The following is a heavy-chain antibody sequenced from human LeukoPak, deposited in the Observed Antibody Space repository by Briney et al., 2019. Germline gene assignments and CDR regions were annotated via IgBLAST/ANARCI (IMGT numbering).Heavy chain of an antibody. CDR2: ISPDGSQT. V-gene: IGHV3-74*01. CDR3: VRSLRSADF. CDR1: GFTFSSFG. J-gene: IGHJ4*02. Sequence: PGGSLRLSCAASGFTFSSFGMNWVRQAPGKGLMWVSQISPDGSQTFYADSVKGRFTISRDNAKNTLFLQMDSLRAEDTALYYCVRSLRSADFWGQGTLVTVSS.